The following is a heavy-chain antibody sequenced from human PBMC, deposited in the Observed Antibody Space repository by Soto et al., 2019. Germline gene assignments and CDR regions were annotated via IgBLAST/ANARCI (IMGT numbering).Heavy chain of an antibody. J-gene: IGHJ4*02. D-gene: IGHD6-6*01. V-gene: IGHV3-33*01. CDR1: GVTFSTYV. CDR3: ASHRVSGY. Sequence: SGGSLRLSCAASGVTFSTYVMHWVRQAPGKGLEWVAVIWYDGSNKYYADPVKGRFTISRDNSKNTLYLQMNSLRAEDTAVYYCASHRVSGYWGQGTLVTVSS. CDR2: IWYDGSNK.